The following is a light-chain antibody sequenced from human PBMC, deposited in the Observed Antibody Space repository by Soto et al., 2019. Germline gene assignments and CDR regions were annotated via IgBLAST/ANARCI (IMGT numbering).Light chain of an antibody. V-gene: IGKV3-11*01. CDR1: QSVSSY. CDR3: QQRSNWPAIT. CDR2: DAS. J-gene: IGKJ5*01. Sequence: EIVLTQSPATLSLSPGERATLSRRASQSVSSYLAWYQQKSGQAPRLLIYDASNRATGIPARFSGSGSGTDFTLTISSLEPEDFAVYYCQQRSNWPAITFGQGTRLEIK.